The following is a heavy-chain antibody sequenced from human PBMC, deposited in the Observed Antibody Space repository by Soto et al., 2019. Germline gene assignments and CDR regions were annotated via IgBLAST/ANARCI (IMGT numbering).Heavy chain of an antibody. V-gene: IGHV3-23*01. CDR2: YGGSGGST. J-gene: IGHJ6*03. Sequence: DVQLLESGGGLAQRGGSLRLSCAASGFSFSTYGMTWVRQAPGKGLEWVSYGGSGGSTYYADSVKGRFTIFRDNSKNTLYWQMNSLRAEDTAVYYCVKFRGRAYHCYYMHVWGNGTTVTVSS. CDR1: GFSFSTYG. CDR3: VKFRGRAYHCYYMHV. D-gene: IGHD3-16*01.